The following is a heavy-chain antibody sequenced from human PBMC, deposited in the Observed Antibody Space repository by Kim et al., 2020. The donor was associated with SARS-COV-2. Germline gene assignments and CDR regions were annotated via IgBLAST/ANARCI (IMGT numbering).Heavy chain of an antibody. Sequence: GGSLRLSCAVSGFTFSDYYVDWVRQAPGKGLEWVGRSRNKANSYTTEFAASVKGRFTISRDDSKSSLYLQMNSLKTEDTAFYYCVRVSQQGNYFDYWGQGTLVTVSS. CDR3: VRVSQQGNYFDY. V-gene: IGHV3-72*01. CDR1: GFTFSDYY. D-gene: IGHD6-13*01. J-gene: IGHJ4*02. CDR2: SRNKANSYTT.